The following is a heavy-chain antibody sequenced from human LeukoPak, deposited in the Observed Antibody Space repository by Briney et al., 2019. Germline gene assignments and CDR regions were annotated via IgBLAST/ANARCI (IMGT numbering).Heavy chain of an antibody. CDR3: TRGDYDFRNYGWY. CDR2: IRSKAYGGTT. V-gene: IGHV3-49*04. CDR1: GFTFGDYA. Sequence: GGSLRLSCTASGFTFGDYAMSWVRQAPGKGLEWVGSIRSKAYGGTTEYAASVKGRFTISRDDSKSIAYLQMNSLKTEDTAVYYCTRGDYDFRNYGWYWGQGTLVTVSS. J-gene: IGHJ4*02. D-gene: IGHD3-3*01.